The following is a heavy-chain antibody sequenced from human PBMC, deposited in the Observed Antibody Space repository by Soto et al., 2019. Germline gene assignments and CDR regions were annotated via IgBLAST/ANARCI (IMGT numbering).Heavy chain of an antibody. D-gene: IGHD5-12*01. Sequence: SETLSLTYTVSGGSINTGDYYWSWIRQPPGKGLEWIGHIYYSGNTKYNPSLKSRVTISVDMSENQFSLKLTSVTAADTAVYFCSRCGFRYVTSFRGQGTLGIVSS. V-gene: IGHV4-30-4*01. CDR2: IYYSGNT. J-gene: IGHJ1*01. CDR1: GGSINTGDYY. CDR3: SRCGFRYVTSF.